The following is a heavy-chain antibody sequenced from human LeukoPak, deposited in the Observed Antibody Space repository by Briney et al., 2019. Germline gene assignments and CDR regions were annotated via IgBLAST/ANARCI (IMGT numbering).Heavy chain of an antibody. CDR3: ASIEPQDYGGNS. J-gene: IGHJ1*01. Sequence: PPGGSLRLSCAASGFTFSSYAMSWVRQAPGKGLEWASAISGSGGSTYYADSVKGRFTISRDNSKNTLYLQMNSLRAEDTAVYYCASIEPQDYGGNSGGQGTLVTVSS. CDR2: ISGSGGST. V-gene: IGHV3-23*01. D-gene: IGHD4-17*01. CDR1: GFTFSSYA.